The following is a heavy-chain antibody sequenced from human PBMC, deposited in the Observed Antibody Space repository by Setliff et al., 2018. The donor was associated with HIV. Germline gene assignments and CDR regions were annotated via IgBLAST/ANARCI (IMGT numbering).Heavy chain of an antibody. CDR1: GFTFSSSA. CDR3: AKAIYGVVMDCFDS. Sequence: PGGSLRLSCVGSGFTFSSSAMNWVRQAPGKGLEWVSTISGSGGTTYYADSVRGRFTISRDNFKNTIYLELNSLRVEDTAMYYCAKAIYGVVMDCFDSWGRGTLVTVSS. D-gene: IGHD3-3*01. CDR2: ISGSGGTT. J-gene: IGHJ4*01. V-gene: IGHV3-23*01.